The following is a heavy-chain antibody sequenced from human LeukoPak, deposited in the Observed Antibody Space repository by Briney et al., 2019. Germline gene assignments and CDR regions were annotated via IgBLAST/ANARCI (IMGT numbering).Heavy chain of an antibody. V-gene: IGHV4-59*01. CDR3: ARTGCSGGSCYRYYYYGMDV. Sequence: SETLSLTCTVSGGSISSYYWSWIRHPPGKGLEWTGYIYYSGSTNYNPSLKSRVTISVDTSKNQFSLKLSSVTAADTAVYYCARTGCSGGSCYRYYYYGMDVWGQGTTVTVSS. CDR2: IYYSGST. CDR1: GGSISSYY. J-gene: IGHJ6*02. D-gene: IGHD2-15*01.